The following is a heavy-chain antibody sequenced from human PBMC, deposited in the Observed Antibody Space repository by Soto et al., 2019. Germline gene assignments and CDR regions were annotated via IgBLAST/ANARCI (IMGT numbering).Heavy chain of an antibody. CDR2: LTWNSESI. V-gene: IGHV3-9*01. CDR3: AKGAISGTLNWFDP. CDR1: GFRFADYT. D-gene: IGHD6-13*01. J-gene: IGHJ5*02. Sequence: EVQLVESGGGLVQPGRSLRLSCAASGFRFADYTMHWVRQAPGKGLEWVSGLTWNSESIAYADSVKGRFTISRDNAKNSLYLPMNSLRAEDTAFYFCAKGAISGTLNWFDPWGQGTLVTVSS.